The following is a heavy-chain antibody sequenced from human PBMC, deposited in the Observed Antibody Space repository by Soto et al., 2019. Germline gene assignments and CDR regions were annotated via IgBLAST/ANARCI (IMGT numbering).Heavy chain of an antibody. V-gene: IGHV3-74*01. CDR1: GFNFSRFW. D-gene: IGHD2-2*01. CDR3: AKDLDGTPANLVIDC. Sequence: PGGSLRLSCTASGFNFSRFWTHWVRQVPGRGLVWVSHINSDGSRTSYADSVKGRFTISRDNSKNTLYLQMSSLRAEDTAIYYCAKDLDGTPANLVIDCWGQGTPVTVSS. CDR2: INSDGSRT. J-gene: IGHJ4*02.